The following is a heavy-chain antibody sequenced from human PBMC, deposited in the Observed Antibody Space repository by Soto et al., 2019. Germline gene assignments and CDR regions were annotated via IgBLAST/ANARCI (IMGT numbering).Heavy chain of an antibody. CDR1: GFTFSDYY. Sequence: GGSLRLSLEASGFTFSDYYMSWIRQAPGKGLEWVCYISSSDNIIYYANSVKGRFTISRDNPKNSLYVQMNSLRAEDTAVYYCVCDRDYYDSCCYFDFRGQRSLVSVPS. J-gene: IGHJ4*02. D-gene: IGHD3-22*01. CDR3: VCDRDYYDSCCYFDF. CDR2: ISSSDNII. V-gene: IGHV3-11*01.